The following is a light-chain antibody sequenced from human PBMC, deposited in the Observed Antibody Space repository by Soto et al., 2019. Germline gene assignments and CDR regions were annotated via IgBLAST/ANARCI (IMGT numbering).Light chain of an antibody. CDR3: QQRSNWLLT. J-gene: IGKJ4*01. Sequence: EIVLTQSPATLSLSPGERATLSCRASQSVSSYLAWYQQKPGQAPRLLIYDASNRAPGIPARFSGSGSGPDFTLTITSLEPEDFAAYYCQQRSNWLLTFGGGTKVEIK. CDR2: DAS. CDR1: QSVSSY. V-gene: IGKV3-11*01.